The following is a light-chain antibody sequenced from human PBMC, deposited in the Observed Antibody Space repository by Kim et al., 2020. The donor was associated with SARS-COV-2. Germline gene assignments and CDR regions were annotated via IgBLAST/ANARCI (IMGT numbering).Light chain of an antibody. CDR1: QVFGHY. V-gene: IGKV1-9*01. CDR3: QQLDSYPIT. J-gene: IGKJ5*01. Sequence: AVGDRVTITCRASQVFGHYLAWYKQTPGKPPKLLIDASSTLQSGVPSRFSGGASGTEFSLTISSLQPEDFATYFCQQLDSYPITFGQGTRLEIK. CDR2: ASS.